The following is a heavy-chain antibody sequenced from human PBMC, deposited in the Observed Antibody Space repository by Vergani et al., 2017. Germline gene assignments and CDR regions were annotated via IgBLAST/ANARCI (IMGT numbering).Heavy chain of an antibody. D-gene: IGHD1-26*01. CDR2: ISWNSGSI. V-gene: IGHV3-9*01. CDR3: ARGSWDLTRWHYYYMDV. Sequence: EVQLVESGGGLVQPGRSLRLSCAASGFTFDDYAMHWVRQAPGKGLEWVSGISWNSGSIGYADSVKGRFTISRDNAKNSLYLQMNSLRAEDTALYYCARGSWDLTRWHYYYMDVWGKGTTVTVSS. CDR1: GFTFDDYA. J-gene: IGHJ6*03.